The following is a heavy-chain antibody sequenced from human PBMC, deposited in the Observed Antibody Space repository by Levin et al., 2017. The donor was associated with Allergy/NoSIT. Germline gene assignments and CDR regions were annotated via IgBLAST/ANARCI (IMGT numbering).Heavy chain of an antibody. D-gene: IGHD6-13*01. CDR2: ISWNSGRI. Sequence: AGGSLRLSCAASGFNLEDYAMHWVRRGPGKGLEWVSGISWNSGRIGYADSVKGRFTIARDNAKNSLYLQMNSLREEDSALYYCAKDSTAYSSSQDLDFWGQGTQVTVSS. J-gene: IGHJ4*02. CDR3: AKDSTAYSSSQDLDF. V-gene: IGHV3-9*01. CDR1: GFNLEDYA.